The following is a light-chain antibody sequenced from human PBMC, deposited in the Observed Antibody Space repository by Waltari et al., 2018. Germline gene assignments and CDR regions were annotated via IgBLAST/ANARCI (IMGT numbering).Light chain of an antibody. CDR2: DVT. CDR1: SSDVGVHNY. Sequence: QSTLTQPASVSGSPRQSITISCTETSSDVGVHNYVSWYQHHPDEAPKLIIYDVTNRPSGVSYRFSGSKSGNTASLTISGLQAEDEADYYCSSYITSSTYMVFGGGTKLTVL. V-gene: IGLV2-14*03. CDR3: SSYITSSTYMV. J-gene: IGLJ2*01.